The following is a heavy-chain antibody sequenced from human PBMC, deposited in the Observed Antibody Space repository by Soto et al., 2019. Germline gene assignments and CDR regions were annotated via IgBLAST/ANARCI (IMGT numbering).Heavy chain of an antibody. CDR2: IYNSGIT. D-gene: IGHD3-3*01. J-gene: IGHJ6*02. CDR1: GVSFSSGDYY. V-gene: IGHV4-30-4*01. CDR3: AGAPSSLEWLFYGLDV. Sequence: SETLSLTCTVSGVSFSSGDYYWSWIRQPPGKGLEWIGYIYNSGITYYNPSLKSRLTISADTSKNQFSLQLNSVTAADTALYFCAGAPSSLEWLFYGLDVWGQGTTVTVSS.